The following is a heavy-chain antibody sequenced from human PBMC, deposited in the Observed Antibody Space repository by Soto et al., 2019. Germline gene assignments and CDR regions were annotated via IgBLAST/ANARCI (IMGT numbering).Heavy chain of an antibody. J-gene: IGHJ5*02. Sequence: SETLSLTCAVSGGSFSGYYSSWIRQPPGKGLEWIGEINHSGSTYYNPSLKSRVTISVDRSKNQFSLKLSSVTAADTAVYYCARGSGHYYDSSGYYYPYNWFDPWGQGTLVTVPQ. CDR3: ARGSGHYYDSSGYYYPYNWFDP. D-gene: IGHD3-22*01. CDR2: INHSGST. V-gene: IGHV4-34*01. CDR1: GGSFSGYY.